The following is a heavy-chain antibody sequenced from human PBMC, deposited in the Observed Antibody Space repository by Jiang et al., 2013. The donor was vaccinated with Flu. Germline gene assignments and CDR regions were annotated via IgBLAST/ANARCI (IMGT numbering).Heavy chain of an antibody. J-gene: IGHJ4*02. CDR3: ARAWGGSGSATTSPFDY. Sequence: LLKPSETLSLTCAFYGGSFNGYYWSWIRQPPGKGLEWIGEISHSGSTNYNPSLKSRVTISVDTSKNQFSLRLSSVTAADTAVYYCARAWGGSGSATTSPFDYWGQGTLVTVSS. V-gene: IGHV4-34*01. D-gene: IGHD3-10*01. CDR2: ISHSGST. CDR1: GGSFNGYY.